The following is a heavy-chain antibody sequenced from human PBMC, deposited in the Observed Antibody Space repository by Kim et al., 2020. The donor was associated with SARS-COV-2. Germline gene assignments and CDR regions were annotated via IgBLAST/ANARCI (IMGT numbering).Heavy chain of an antibody. Sequence: GESLKISCKGSGYSFTSYWIGWVRQMPGKGLEWMGIIYPGDSDTRYSPSFQGQVTISADKSISTAYLQWSSLKASDTAMYYCAIYYDSSGMTHPHRNAFDIWGQGTMVTVSS. D-gene: IGHD3-22*01. J-gene: IGHJ3*02. CDR2: IYPGDSDT. CDR1: GYSFTSYW. CDR3: AIYYDSSGMTHPHRNAFDI. V-gene: IGHV5-51*01.